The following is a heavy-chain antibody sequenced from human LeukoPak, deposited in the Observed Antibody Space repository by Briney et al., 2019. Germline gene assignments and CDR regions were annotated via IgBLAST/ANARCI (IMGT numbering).Heavy chain of an antibody. D-gene: IGHD2-2*01. Sequence: PSQTLLLTCTFSGDSPSTRGYYWAWIRQHRERGLEWIGYIYYSGSTHYNPSLQSRVTISVDTSKNQFSLNPHSVTAADTAVYYCARVIVVVPIGVFHSSAMDVWGQGSSVTVSS. CDR2: IYYSGST. J-gene: IGHJ6*02. CDR3: ARVIVVVPIGVFHSSAMDV. CDR1: GDSPSTRGYY. V-gene: IGHV4-31*03.